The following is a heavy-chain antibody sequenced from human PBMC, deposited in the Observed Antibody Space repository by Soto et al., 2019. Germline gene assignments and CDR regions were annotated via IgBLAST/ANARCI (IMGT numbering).Heavy chain of an antibody. D-gene: IGHD3-3*01. CDR2: IYYSGST. CDR1: GGSISSSSYY. J-gene: IGHJ4*02. Sequence: SETLSLTCTGSGGSISSSSYYWGWIRQPPGKGLEWIGSIYYSGSTYYNPSLKSRVTISVDTSKNQFSLKLSSVTAADTAVYYCASLGYYDFWSGYLGDYWGQGTLVTVSS. V-gene: IGHV4-39*01. CDR3: ASLGYYDFWSGYLGDY.